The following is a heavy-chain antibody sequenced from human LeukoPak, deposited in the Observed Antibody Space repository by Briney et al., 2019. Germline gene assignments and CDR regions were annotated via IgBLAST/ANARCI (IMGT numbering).Heavy chain of an antibody. Sequence: SETLSLTCTVSGGSISDYYWSWIRQPTGKGLEWIGYIYYSGGTNYNPSLKSRVTISVDTSKNQFSLNLSSVTAADTATYYCAREGGDSVGDAFDIWGQGTMVTVSS. J-gene: IGHJ3*02. CDR3: AREGGDSVGDAFDI. CDR1: GGSISDYY. D-gene: IGHD4-17*01. V-gene: IGHV4-59*01. CDR2: IYYSGGT.